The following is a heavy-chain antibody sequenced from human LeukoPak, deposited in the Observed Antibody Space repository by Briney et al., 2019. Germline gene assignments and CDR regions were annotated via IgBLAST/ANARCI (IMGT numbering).Heavy chain of an antibody. V-gene: IGHV1-2*02. CDR1: GGTFSSYA. CDR2: INPNSGGT. CDR3: ARSMIVVGRLDP. Sequence: GSSVKVSCKASGGTFSSYAISWVRQAPGQGLEWMGWINPNSGGTNYAQKFQGRVTMTRDTSISKAYMELSRLRSDDTAVYYCARSMIVVGRLDPWGQGALVTVSS. D-gene: IGHD3-22*01. J-gene: IGHJ5*02.